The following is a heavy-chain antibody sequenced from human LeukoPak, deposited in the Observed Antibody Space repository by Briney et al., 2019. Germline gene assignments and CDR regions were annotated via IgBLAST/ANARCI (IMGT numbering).Heavy chain of an antibody. J-gene: IGHJ4*02. D-gene: IGHD3-22*01. V-gene: IGHV4-59*01. CDR1: GGSISSYY. CDR3: ARYYDGRALDY. CDR2: IYYSGST. Sequence: SETLSLTCTVSGGSISSYYWSWIRQPPGKGLEWIGYIYYSGSTNYNPSLKSRVTVSVDTSKNQLSLKLSSVTAADTAVYYCARYYDGRALDYWGQGTLVTVSS.